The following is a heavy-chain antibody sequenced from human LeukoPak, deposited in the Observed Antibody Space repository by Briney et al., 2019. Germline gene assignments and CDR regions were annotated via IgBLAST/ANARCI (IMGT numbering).Heavy chain of an antibody. CDR1: GYSISSGYY. J-gene: IGHJ4*02. Sequence: SETLSLTCTVSGYSISSGYYWGWIRQPPGKGLEWIGSTAPGGNTYYNPSLKSRVTMSVDTSKNQFSLRLRSVTAADTAVYYCTRQIASAGTAGFDFWGQGALVTVSS. CDR3: TRQIASAGTAGFDF. V-gene: IGHV4-38-2*02. CDR2: TAPGGNT. D-gene: IGHD6-13*01.